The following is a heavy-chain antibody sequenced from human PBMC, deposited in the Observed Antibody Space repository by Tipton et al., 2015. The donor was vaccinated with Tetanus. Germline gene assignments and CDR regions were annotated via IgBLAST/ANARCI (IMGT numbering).Heavy chain of an antibody. CDR1: GGSINSPDYS. J-gene: IGHJ5*02. CDR3: ARDRGQQFVSDWFDP. CDR2: IYQSGST. V-gene: IGHV4-30-2*01. D-gene: IGHD6-6*01. Sequence: TLSLTCTVSGGSINSPDYSWGWIRQPPGKGLEWIGYIYQSGSTSYNPSLATRVTITADKSKNQFSLNLRSVTAADTAVYYCARDRGQQFVSDWFDPWGQGTLVTVSS.